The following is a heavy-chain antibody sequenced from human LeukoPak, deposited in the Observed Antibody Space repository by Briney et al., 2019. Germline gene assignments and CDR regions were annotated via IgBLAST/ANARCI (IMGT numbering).Heavy chain of an antibody. D-gene: IGHD6-13*01. CDR2: ISSSSSYI. CDR1: GFTFSTYS. V-gene: IGHV3-21*01. CDR3: AGRVASANDAFDI. Sequence: GGSLRLSCAASGFTFSTYSINWVRQAPGKGLEWVSSISSSSSYIYYADSVKGRFTISRDNAKNSLYLQMNSLRAEDTAVYYCAGRVASANDAFDIWGQGTMVTVSS. J-gene: IGHJ3*02.